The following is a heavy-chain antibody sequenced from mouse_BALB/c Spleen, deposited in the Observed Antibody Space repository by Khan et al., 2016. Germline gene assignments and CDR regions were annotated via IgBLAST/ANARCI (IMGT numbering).Heavy chain of an antibody. D-gene: IGHD3-1*01. CDR3: AREELGSLVVY. CDR2: ILPGSDTT. Sequence: QVQLKQSGAELMKPGASVKISCKASGYAFSTCWIEWVKQRPGHGLEWIGEILPGSDTTTYNEEFKGKATFTADTSSNTAYMQLSSLTSEDSAVYYCAREELGSLVVYWGQGTLVTVSA. CDR1: GYAFSTCW. V-gene: IGHV1-9*01. J-gene: IGHJ3*01.